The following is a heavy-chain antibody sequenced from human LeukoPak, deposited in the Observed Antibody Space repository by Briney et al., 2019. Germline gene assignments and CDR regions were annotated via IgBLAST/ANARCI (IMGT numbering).Heavy chain of an antibody. J-gene: IGHJ6*03. CDR1: GFTFSSYS. V-gene: IGHV3-74*01. CDR3: ASSYGDPRGYYYYYYMDV. D-gene: IGHD4-17*01. Sequence: PGGSLRLSCAASGFTFSSYSMNWVRQAPGKGLVWVSRINTDGSSISYADSVKGRFTISRDNAKNTLYVQMNSLRAEDTAVYYCASSYGDPRGYYYYYYMDVWGKGTTVTVSS. CDR2: INTDGSSI.